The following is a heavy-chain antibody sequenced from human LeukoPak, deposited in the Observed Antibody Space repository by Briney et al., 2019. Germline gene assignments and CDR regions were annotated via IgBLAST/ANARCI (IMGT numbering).Heavy chain of an antibody. CDR2: IKSKTDGGTT. V-gene: IGHV3-15*01. CDR3: TTLYDYVWGSYRYETGYFDY. D-gene: IGHD3-16*02. Sequence: GGSLRLSCAASGFTFSSYAMSWVRQAPGKGLEWVGSIKSKTDGGTTDYAAPVKGRFTISRDDSKNTLYLQMNSLKTEDTAVYYCTTLYDYVWGSYRYETGYFDYWGQGTLVTVSS. CDR1: GFTFSSYA. J-gene: IGHJ4*02.